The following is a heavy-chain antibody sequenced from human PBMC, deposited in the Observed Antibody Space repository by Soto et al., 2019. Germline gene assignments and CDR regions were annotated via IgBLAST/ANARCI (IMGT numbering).Heavy chain of an antibody. Sequence: QVQLVQSGAEVKKPGASVTVSCRSSGDTFNDYYIHWVRQAPGQGLESMGWTNPNGGVTKYAQKFQGWVTMTRDTSIRTVYMQLSRLRSDDTAVYYCARESGGATATLDYYYFYMDVWGTGTTVTVSS. CDR2: TNPNGGVT. V-gene: IGHV1-2*04. CDR3: ARESGGATATLDYYYFYMDV. CDR1: GDTFNDYY. J-gene: IGHJ6*03. D-gene: IGHD5-12*01.